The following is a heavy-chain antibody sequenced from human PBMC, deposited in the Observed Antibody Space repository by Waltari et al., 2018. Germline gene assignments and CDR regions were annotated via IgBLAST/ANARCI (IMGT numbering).Heavy chain of an antibody. CDR1: GFPFATYT. D-gene: IGHD3-3*01. J-gene: IGHJ4*02. V-gene: IGHV1-69*02. Sequence: QVQLVQSGAEVKKPGAAVKVSCKASGFPFATYTINWLRQAPGQGFEWMGTIIPVAGITNYVEKFRDRVTVTAETSTNTAYMELSSLTFEDTAIYYCARSAWSGNLDFWGQGVLVTVSS. CDR3: ARSAWSGNLDF. CDR2: IIPVAGIT.